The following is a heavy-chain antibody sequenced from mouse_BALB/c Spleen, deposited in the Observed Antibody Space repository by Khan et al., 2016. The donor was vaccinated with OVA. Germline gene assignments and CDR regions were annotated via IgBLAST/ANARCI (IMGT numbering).Heavy chain of an antibody. CDR1: GYTFTSYW. J-gene: IGHJ4*01. V-gene: IGHV1S22*01. CDR2: IYPGSVST. Sequence: LQQPGSELVRPGASVKLSCKASGYTFTSYWMHWVKQRPGQGLEWIGTIYPGSVSTKYDEKFKSKATLTVDTSSSTAYMQLSSLTSEDSAVYDCTRWSYFAMDYWGQGTSVTGSS. CDR3: TRWSYFAMDY.